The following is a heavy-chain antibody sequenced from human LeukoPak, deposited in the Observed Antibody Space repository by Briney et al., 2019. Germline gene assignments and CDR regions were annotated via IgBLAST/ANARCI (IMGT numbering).Heavy chain of an antibody. CDR3: ASYHSSGWYYFDY. D-gene: IGHD6-19*01. CDR1: GGSFSGYY. V-gene: IGHV4-34*01. Sequence: SETLSLTCAVYGGSFSGYYWSWIRQPPGKGLEWIGETNHSGSTNYNPSLKSRVTISVDTSKNQFSLKLSSVTAADTAVYYCASYHSSGWYYFDYWGQGTLVTVSS. CDR2: TNHSGST. J-gene: IGHJ4*02.